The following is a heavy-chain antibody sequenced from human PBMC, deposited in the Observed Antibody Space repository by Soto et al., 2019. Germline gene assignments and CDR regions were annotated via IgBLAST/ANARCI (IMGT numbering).Heavy chain of an antibody. CDR3: ARDLHDYVSFRFDP. J-gene: IGHJ5*02. V-gene: IGHV3-21*01. Sequence: GGSLRLSCAASGFTFSSYSMNWVHQAPGKGLEWVSSISRSSSYIYYADSVKGRFTISRDNAKNSLYLQMNSLRAEDTAVYYCARDLHDYVSFRFDPWGQGTLVTVTS. CDR1: GFTFSSYS. D-gene: IGHD3-16*01. CDR2: ISRSSSYI.